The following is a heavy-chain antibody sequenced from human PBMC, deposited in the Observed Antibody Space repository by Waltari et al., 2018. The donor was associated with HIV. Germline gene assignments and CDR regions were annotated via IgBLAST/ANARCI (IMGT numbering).Heavy chain of an antibody. D-gene: IGHD3-9*01. CDR2: IAYDGSNK. CDR1: GFTFSRVT. Sequence: VQLVESGGGVGQTGWSLRSSGEASGFTFSRVTMHWVRLAPGKGLAWMAGIAYDGSNKYYADSVKGRFTISRGNSKNTLFLQMNSLGAEDTAVYYCARDPRPVTGYHSFDDWGQGTLVTVSS. CDR3: ARDPRPVTGYHSFDD. J-gene: IGHJ4*02. V-gene: IGHV3-30*04.